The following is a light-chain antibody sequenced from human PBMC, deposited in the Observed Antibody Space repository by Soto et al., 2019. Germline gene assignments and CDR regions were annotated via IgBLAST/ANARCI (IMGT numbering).Light chain of an antibody. CDR3: CSYAGTYTLWV. CDR1: SSDVGGYNF. CDR2: DVR. Sequence: QSALTQPRSVSGSPGQSVTISCTGTSSDVGGYNFVSWYQQYPGNAPKLIIYDVRKRPSGVPDRFSGSKSGNAASLTISGLQAEDEADYYCCSYAGTYTLWVFGGGTKVTVL. V-gene: IGLV2-11*01. J-gene: IGLJ3*02.